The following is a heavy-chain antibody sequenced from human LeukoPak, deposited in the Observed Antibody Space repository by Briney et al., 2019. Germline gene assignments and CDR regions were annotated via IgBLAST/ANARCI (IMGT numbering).Heavy chain of an antibody. V-gene: IGHV1-2*06. Sequence: ASVKVSCKASRYTFTDYYMHWVRQAPGQGLEWMGRINPNSGGTDYAQKFQGRVTMTRDTSINTAYMELSRLRSDDTAVYYCAREIGGATSFDYWGQGTLVTVSS. D-gene: IGHD1-26*01. CDR3: AREIGGATSFDY. CDR2: INPNSGGT. CDR1: RYTFTDYY. J-gene: IGHJ4*02.